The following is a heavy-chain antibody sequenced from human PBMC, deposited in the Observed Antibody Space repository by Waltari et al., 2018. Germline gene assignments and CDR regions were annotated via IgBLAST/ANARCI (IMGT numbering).Heavy chain of an antibody. V-gene: IGHV7-4-1*02. CDR1: GYTFTDYA. D-gene: IGHD6-13*01. CDR2: VNTKTGNP. CDR3: TRGPPSRSGHKY. J-gene: IGHJ4*02. Sequence: QVQLVQSGSELKKPGASVNVSCKASGYTFTDYAINWVRQASGQGLEWMGWVNTKTGNPTYAQGFTGRLVLSLDTSGTTTYLQISSLKADDTAIYFCTRGPPSRSGHKYWGQGTLVTVSS.